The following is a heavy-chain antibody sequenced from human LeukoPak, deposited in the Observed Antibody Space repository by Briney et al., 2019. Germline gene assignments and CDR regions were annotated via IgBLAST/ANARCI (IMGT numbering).Heavy chain of an antibody. D-gene: IGHD3-10*01. CDR2: IDSDGSTT. V-gene: IGHV3-74*01. J-gene: IGHJ3*02. CDR3: ARALWGRNYYYGSGSSGAFDI. CDR1: GFTFSSYW. Sequence: PGGSLRLSCAASGFTFSSYWMHWVRQAPGKGLVWVSRIDSDGSTTGYADSVKGRFTISRDNAKNTLYLQMNSLGAEDTAVYYCARALWGRNYYYGSGSSGAFDIWGQGTMVTVSS.